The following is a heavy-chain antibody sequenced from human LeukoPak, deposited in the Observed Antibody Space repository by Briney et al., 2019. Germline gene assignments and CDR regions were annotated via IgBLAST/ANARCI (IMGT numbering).Heavy chain of an antibody. Sequence: GGSLRLSCAASGFTFSSYAMSWVRQAPGKGLEWVSAISGSGGSTYYADSVKGRFTISRDNSKNTLYLQMNSLRAEDTAVYYCAKPGYCSGTSCYTFAVDYWGQGTLVTVSS. D-gene: IGHD2-2*02. CDR2: ISGSGGST. CDR3: AKPGYCSGTSCYTFAVDY. V-gene: IGHV3-23*01. J-gene: IGHJ4*02. CDR1: GFTFSSYA.